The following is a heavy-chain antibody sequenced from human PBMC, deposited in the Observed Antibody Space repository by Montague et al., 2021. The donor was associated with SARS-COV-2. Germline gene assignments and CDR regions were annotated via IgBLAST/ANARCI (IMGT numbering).Heavy chain of an antibody. D-gene: IGHD2-15*01. J-gene: IGHJ6*03. V-gene: IGHV4-34*01. CDR2: IHHGGST. CDR1: GGSFSTYS. CDR3: ARLGDGVVPSPIIGVGPYYSYYYMDV. Sequence: SETLSLTCAVHGGSFSTYSWNWIRQPPGKGLEWIGEIHHGGSTNYNPSLKSRVTISADTSKNQFSLKLTSVAAADTAVYYCARLGDGVVPSPIIGVGPYYSYYYMDVWGKGTPVTVSS.